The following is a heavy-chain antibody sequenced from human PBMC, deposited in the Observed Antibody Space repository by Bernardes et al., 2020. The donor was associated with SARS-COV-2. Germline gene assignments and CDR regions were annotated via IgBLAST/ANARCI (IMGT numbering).Heavy chain of an antibody. J-gene: IGHJ6*02. Sequence: GESLKIPCKGSDYTFTNYWIGWVRQMPGKGLEWMGIIYPGDSDTKYSPSFQGRVTISADKSVNTAYLQWSSLKASDTAIYYCARRRYGDFGVDVWGQGTTVTVSS. CDR2: IYPGDSDT. CDR3: ARRRYGDFGVDV. CDR1: DYTFTNYW. V-gene: IGHV5-51*01. D-gene: IGHD4-17*01.